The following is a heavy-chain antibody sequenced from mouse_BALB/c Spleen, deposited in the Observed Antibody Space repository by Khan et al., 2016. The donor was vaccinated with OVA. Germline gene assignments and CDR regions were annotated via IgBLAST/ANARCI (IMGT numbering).Heavy chain of an antibody. D-gene: IGHD1-1*02. J-gene: IGHJ1*01. CDR1: GYTFTSYD. CDR2: IFPGDDST. CDR3: ARHYYGGSLDGYFDV. Sequence: QVQLKQSGAELVKPGASVKLSCKASGYTFTSYDINWVRQRPEQGLEWIGWIFPGDDSTKYNEKFKGKATLTSDKSSSTAYMQLSRLTSEDSAVYFCARHYYGGSLDGYFDVWGAGATVTVSS. V-gene: IGHV1-85*01.